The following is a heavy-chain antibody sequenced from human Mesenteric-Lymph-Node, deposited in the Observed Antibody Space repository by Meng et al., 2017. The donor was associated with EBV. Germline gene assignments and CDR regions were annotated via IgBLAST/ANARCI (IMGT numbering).Heavy chain of an antibody. D-gene: IGHD6-25*01. V-gene: IGHV3-15*01. Sequence: EVQLGGSGGGLVKPGESLRLSCVASEFTLSNAWMSWVRQAPGKGLEWVGRIKSKTDGETTHYAAPVKGRFTISRDDSKNTLFLQMNSLQTEDTAVYYCTTDPAAPFDYWGQGTLVTVSS. CDR3: TTDPAAPFDY. CDR1: EFTLSNAW. CDR2: IKSKTDGETT. J-gene: IGHJ4*02.